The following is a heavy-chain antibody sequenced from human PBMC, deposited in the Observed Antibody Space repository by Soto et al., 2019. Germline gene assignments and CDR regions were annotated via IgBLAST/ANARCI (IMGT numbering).Heavy chain of an antibody. D-gene: IGHD1-1*01. J-gene: IGHJ4*02. CDR2: ISSSSSTI. V-gene: IGHV3-48*01. CDR3: AATERRFDY. Sequence: PGGSLRLSCAASGFTFSSYNMNWVRQAPGKGLEWVSYISSSSSTIYYADSVKGRFTISRDNAKNSLYLQMNSLRAEDTAVYYCAATERRFDYWGQGTLVTVSS. CDR1: GFTFSSYN.